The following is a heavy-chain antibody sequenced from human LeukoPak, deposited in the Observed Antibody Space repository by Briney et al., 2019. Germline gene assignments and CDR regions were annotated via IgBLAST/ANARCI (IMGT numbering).Heavy chain of an antibody. V-gene: IGHV3-64*01. CDR3: ARGEEAYASGAFDI. CDR1: GFTFSDYA. J-gene: IGHJ3*02. CDR2: ISSNGGST. D-gene: IGHD2-2*01. Sequence: GGSLRLSCAASGFTFSDYAMHWVRQAPGKGLEYVSAISSNGGSTYYANSVKGRFTISRDNSKNTLYLQMGSLRAEDMAVYYCARGEEAYASGAFDIWGQGTMVTVSS.